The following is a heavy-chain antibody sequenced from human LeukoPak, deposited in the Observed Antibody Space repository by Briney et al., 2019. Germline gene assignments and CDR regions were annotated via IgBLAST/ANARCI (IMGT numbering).Heavy chain of an antibody. V-gene: IGHV3-30*02. Sequence: GGSLRLSCAASGFTFSGYGMHWVRQAPGKGLEWVAFIRYDESHKYYIDSVKGRFTISRDNSKNTLYLQMNSLRAEDTAVYYCCGIAVAGIYWGQGTLVTASS. CDR2: IRYDESHK. D-gene: IGHD6-19*01. CDR3: CGIAVAGIY. CDR1: GFTFSGYG. J-gene: IGHJ4*02.